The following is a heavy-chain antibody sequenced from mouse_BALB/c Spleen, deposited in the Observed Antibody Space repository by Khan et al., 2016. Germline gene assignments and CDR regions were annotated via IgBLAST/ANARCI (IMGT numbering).Heavy chain of an antibody. Sequence: EVQLQESGPGLVKPSQSLSLTCTVTGYSITSDYAWNWIRQFPRNKLECLGYISSSGTTIYNPSLKSRISITRDTSKNQFFLQLNSLTTEDTATYCCTRSGALYGYFTYWGQGTLVTVSA. CDR3: TRSGALYGYFTY. V-gene: IGHV3-2*02. CDR1: GYSITSDYA. D-gene: IGHD2-2*01. CDR2: ISSSGTT. J-gene: IGHJ3*01.